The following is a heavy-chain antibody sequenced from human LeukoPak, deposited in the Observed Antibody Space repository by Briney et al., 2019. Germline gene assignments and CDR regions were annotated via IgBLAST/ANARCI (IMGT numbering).Heavy chain of an antibody. D-gene: IGHD4-17*01. V-gene: IGHV1-2*02. Sequence: ASVKVSCKASGGTFSSYAISWVRQAPRQGLEWMGWINPNSGGTNYAQKFQGRVTMTRDTSISTAYMELSRLRSDDTAVYYCARDLGNDYGDYGWGQGTLVTVSS. CDR2: INPNSGGT. J-gene: IGHJ4*02. CDR3: ARDLGNDYGDYG. CDR1: GGTFSSYA.